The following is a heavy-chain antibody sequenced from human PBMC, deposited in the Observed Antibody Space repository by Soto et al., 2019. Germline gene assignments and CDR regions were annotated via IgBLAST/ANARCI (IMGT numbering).Heavy chain of an antibody. J-gene: IGHJ6*02. CDR3: ARSLLLDIVAMSAAGYYYGMDA. D-gene: IGHD2-2*03. CDR1: GGTFSSYA. CDR2: IIPMFGRA. Sequence: QLQLVQSAAEVKKPGSSVKVSCKASGGTFSSYAISWVRQAPGQGLQWMGGIIPMFGRANDAQKFQGRVTITADEPTSTAYMELTSLRSEDTAVYYCARSLLLDIVAMSAAGYYYGMDAWGQGTTVTVSS. V-gene: IGHV1-69*01.